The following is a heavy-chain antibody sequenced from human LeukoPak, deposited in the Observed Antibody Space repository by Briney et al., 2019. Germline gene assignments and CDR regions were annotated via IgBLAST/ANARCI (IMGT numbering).Heavy chain of an antibody. Sequence: SETLSLTCTVSGGSVSSGSDYWSWIRQPPGKGLEWIGHFSYSESTNYNPSLKSRVTISLDTSKNQLSLKLSSVTTADTAVYYCARGQAALWFGELWGQGTLVTVSP. V-gene: IGHV4-61*01. D-gene: IGHD3-10*01. CDR1: GGSVSSGSDY. J-gene: IGHJ4*02. CDR2: FSYSEST. CDR3: ARGQAALWFGEL.